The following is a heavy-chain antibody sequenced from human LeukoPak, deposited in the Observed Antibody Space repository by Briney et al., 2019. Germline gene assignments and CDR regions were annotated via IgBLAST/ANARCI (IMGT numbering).Heavy chain of an antibody. V-gene: IGHV3-23*01. Sequence: PGGSLRLSCAASGLTASHNVNNAMSWVRHAPGKGLEWVSGITTSGSTCYVDSVKGRFTISRENSNNTLYLHMDSLRAEDTAVYYCAKAPVWNYYYGLDVWGQGTTVTVSS. CDR1: GLTASHNVNNA. CDR3: AKAPVWNYYYGLDV. CDR2: ITTSGST. J-gene: IGHJ6*02. D-gene: IGHD2-21*01.